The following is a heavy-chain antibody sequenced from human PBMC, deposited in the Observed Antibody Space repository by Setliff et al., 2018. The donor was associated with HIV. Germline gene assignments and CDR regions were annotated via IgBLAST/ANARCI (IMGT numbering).Heavy chain of an antibody. CDR3: ARNQGDSSGWYAGDY. J-gene: IGHJ4*01. V-gene: IGHV1-46*01. D-gene: IGHD6-19*01. CDR1: GYTFTRYF. Sequence: ASVKVSCKASGYTFTRYFMHCVRQAPGQGLEWLGMINPSGGSTWYAQKFQGRVTMTGDTSTNTLYMDLRNLRSEDTAVYYCARNQGDSSGWYAGDYWGHGTLVTAPQ. CDR2: INPSGGST.